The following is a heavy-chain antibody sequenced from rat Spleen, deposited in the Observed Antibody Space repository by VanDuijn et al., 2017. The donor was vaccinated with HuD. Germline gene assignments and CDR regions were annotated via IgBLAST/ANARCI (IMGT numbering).Heavy chain of an antibody. D-gene: IGHD1-6*01. CDR3: TTAGYTKDYYYLGGFDY. J-gene: IGHJ2*01. V-gene: IGHV5-27*01. CDR2: ISTGGGNT. Sequence: EVQLVESGGGLVQPGRSLKLSCAASRLTFSNYYMAWVRQAPTKGLEWVAYISTGGGNTYYRDSVKGRFTISRDNAKSTLYLQMDSLRSEDTATYYCTTAGYTKDYYYLGGFDYWGQGVMVTVSS. CDR1: RLTFSNYY.